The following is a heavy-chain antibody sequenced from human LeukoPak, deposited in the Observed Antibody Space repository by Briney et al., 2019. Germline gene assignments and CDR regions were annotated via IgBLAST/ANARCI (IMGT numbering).Heavy chain of an antibody. J-gene: IGHJ4*02. Sequence: PGGSLRLSCEVSGFTFNSAWMSWVRQAPGKGLEWVGRINYKTNGGTADYAEPVKGRFTISRDDSKDTIYLQMNSLKTEDTAVYYCTTDHRTICGVVFPDYWGQGTLVTVSS. D-gene: IGHD3-3*01. V-gene: IGHV3-15*01. CDR1: GFTFNSAW. CDR2: INYKTNGGTA. CDR3: TTDHRTICGVVFPDY.